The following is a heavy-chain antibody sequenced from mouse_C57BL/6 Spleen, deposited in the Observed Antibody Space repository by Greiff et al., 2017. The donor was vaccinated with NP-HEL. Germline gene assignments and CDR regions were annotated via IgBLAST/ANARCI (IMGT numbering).Heavy chain of an antibody. J-gene: IGHJ2*01. CDR3: AREDGSYYFDY. Sequence: QVQLQQPGAELVRPGSSVKLSCKASGYTFTSYWMHWVKQRPIQGLEWIGNIDPSDSETHYNQQFKDKATLTVDKSSSTAYMQLSSLTSEDSAVYYCAREDGSYYFDYWGQGTTLTVSS. D-gene: IGHD2-3*01. CDR1: GYTFTSYW. CDR2: IDPSDSET. V-gene: IGHV1-52*01.